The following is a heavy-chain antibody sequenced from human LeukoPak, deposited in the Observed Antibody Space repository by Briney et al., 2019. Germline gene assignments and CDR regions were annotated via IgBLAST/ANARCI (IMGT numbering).Heavy chain of an antibody. CDR2: INPNSGGT. J-gene: IGHJ4*02. D-gene: IGHD3-22*01. V-gene: IGHV1-2*02. Sequence: ASVKVSCKASGYTFTSYYMHWVRQAPGQGLEWMGWINPNSGGTNYAQKFQGRVTMTRDTSISTAYMELSRLRSDDTAVYYCAQIGHDSSGYWHFDYWGQGTLVTVSS. CDR3: AQIGHDSSGYWHFDY. CDR1: GYTFTSYY.